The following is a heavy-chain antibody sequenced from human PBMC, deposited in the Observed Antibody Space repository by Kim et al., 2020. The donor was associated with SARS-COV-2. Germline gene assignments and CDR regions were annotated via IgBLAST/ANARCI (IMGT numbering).Heavy chain of an antibody. D-gene: IGHD6-13*01. J-gene: IGHJ5*02. CDR3: ASSGSWYTWFDP. V-gene: IGHV3-21*01. Sequence: DEASVKGRFTISRDNAKNSRYLQRNSRRAEDTAVYYWASSGSWYTWFDPWGQGTLVTVSS.